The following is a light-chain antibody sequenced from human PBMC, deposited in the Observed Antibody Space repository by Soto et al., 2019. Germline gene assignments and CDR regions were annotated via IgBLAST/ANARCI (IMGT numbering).Light chain of an antibody. CDR3: CSDAGNHNYV. J-gene: IGLJ1*01. CDR2: DVS. V-gene: IGLV2-11*01. Sequence: QSALTQPRSVSGSPGQSVTISCTGTSSDVGGYNYVSWYQQHPGKAPKLMIYDVSKRPSGVPDRFSGSKSGNTASLTISGLQAEDEADYYCCSDAGNHNYVFGTGTKVTVL. CDR1: SSDVGGYNY.